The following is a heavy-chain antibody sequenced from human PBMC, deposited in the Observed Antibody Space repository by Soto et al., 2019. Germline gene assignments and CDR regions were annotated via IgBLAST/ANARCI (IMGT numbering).Heavy chain of an antibody. V-gene: IGHV3-7*05. Sequence: GGSLRLSCAASGFTFISSWMTWVRQAPGKGLEWVANIKQDGSEKYYVDSVRGRFTISRDNAKSSLYLQMNSLRADDTAVYYCARHSTTWFDYWGQGVLVTVPS. D-gene: IGHD6-13*01. CDR1: GFTFISSW. J-gene: IGHJ4*02. CDR2: IKQDGSEK. CDR3: ARHSTTWFDY.